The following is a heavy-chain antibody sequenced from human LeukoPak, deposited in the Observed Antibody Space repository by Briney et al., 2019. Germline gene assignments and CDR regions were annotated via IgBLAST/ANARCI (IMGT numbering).Heavy chain of an antibody. V-gene: IGHV3-23*01. Sequence: GGSLRLSCAASGFTFSSYAMSWVRQAPGKGLEWVSAISGSGGSTYYADSVKGRFTISRDNSKNTLYLQMNSLRAEDTAVYYCAKGQWLYYYDSSGYYFDYWGQGTLVTVSS. J-gene: IGHJ4*02. CDR1: GFTFSSYA. CDR2: ISGSGGST. D-gene: IGHD3-22*01. CDR3: AKGQWLYYYDSSGYYFDY.